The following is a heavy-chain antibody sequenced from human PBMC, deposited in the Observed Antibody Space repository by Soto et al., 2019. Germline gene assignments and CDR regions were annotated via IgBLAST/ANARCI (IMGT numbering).Heavy chain of an antibody. CDR2: IYYSGST. V-gene: IGHV4-31*03. Sequence: QVQLQESGPGLVKPSQTLSLTCTVSGGSISSGGYYWSWIRQHPGKGLEWIGYIYYSGSTYYNPSLKSRVTISVDTSKNQFSLKLSSVTAADTAVYYCAKGNWNLFGKNYGMDVWGQGTTVTVSS. D-gene: IGHD1-1*01. CDR1: GGSISSGGYY. CDR3: AKGNWNLFGKNYGMDV. J-gene: IGHJ6*02.